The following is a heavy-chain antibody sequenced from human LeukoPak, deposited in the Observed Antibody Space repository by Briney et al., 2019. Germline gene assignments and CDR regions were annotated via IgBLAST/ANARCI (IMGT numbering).Heavy chain of an antibody. V-gene: IGHV4-38-2*02. CDR2: IYHSGST. D-gene: IGHD3-3*01. CDR1: GYSISSGYY. CDR3: ARAYYDFWSGYHNWFDP. Sequence: SETLSLTCTVSGYSISSGYYWGWIRQPPGKGLEWIGSIYHSGSTYYNPSLKSRVTISVDTSKNQFSLKLCSVTAADTAVYYCARAYYDFWSGYHNWFDPWGQGTLVTVSS. J-gene: IGHJ5*02.